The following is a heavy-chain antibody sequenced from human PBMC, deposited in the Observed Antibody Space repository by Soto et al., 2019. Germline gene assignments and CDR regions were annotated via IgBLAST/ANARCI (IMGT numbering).Heavy chain of an antibody. V-gene: IGHV3-74*01. Sequence: GGSLSFSCPPSGLPFRSYWMHWVRQAPGKGLGWFSRINSDGSSTSYADSVKGRFTISRDNAKNTLYLQMNSLRAEDTAVYYCAREGEGYSYGYVRYYYYGMDVWGQGTTVTVSS. CDR2: INSDGSST. CDR3: AREGEGYSYGYVRYYYYGMDV. D-gene: IGHD5-18*01. CDR1: GLPFRSYW. J-gene: IGHJ6*02.